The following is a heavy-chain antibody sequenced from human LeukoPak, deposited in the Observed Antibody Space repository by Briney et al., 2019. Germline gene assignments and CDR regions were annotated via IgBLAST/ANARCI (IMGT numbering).Heavy chain of an antibody. CDR2: IYYSGST. D-gene: IGHD3-10*01. J-gene: IGHJ5*02. CDR1: GGSISSYY. CDR3: ARAVVIGWFDP. Sequence: SGTLSLTCTVSGGSISSYYWSWIRQPPGKGLEWIGYIYYSGSTNYNPSLKSRVTISVDTSKNQFSLKLSSVTAADTAVYYCARAVVIGWFDPWGQGTLVTVSS. V-gene: IGHV4-59*01.